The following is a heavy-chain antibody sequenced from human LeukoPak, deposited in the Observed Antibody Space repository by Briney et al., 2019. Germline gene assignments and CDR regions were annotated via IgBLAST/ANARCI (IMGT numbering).Heavy chain of an antibody. D-gene: IGHD3-3*01. Sequence: QPGGSLRLSCAASGFTFSSYGMHWVRQAPGKGLEWVAVIWYDGSNKYYADSVKGRFTISRDNSKNTQYLQMNSLRAEDTAVYYCARARQYDFWSGYKPYYFDYWGQGTLVTVSS. CDR2: IWYDGSNK. CDR3: ARARQYDFWSGYKPYYFDY. V-gene: IGHV3-33*01. CDR1: GFTFSSYG. J-gene: IGHJ4*02.